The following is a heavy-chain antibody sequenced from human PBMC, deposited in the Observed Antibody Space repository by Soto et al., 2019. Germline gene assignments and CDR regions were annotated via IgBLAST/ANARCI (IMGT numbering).Heavy chain of an antibody. CDR1: GFTFSSYS. V-gene: IGHV3-21*01. CDR2: ISSSSYI. J-gene: IGHJ4*02. CDR3: ARDLLAARPRYYFDY. D-gene: IGHD6-6*01. Sequence: PGGSLRLSCAASGFTFSSYSMNWVRQAPGKGLEWVSSISSSSYIYYADSVKGRFTISRDNAKNSLYLQMNSLRAEDTAVYYCARDLLAARPRYYFDYWGQGTLVTVS.